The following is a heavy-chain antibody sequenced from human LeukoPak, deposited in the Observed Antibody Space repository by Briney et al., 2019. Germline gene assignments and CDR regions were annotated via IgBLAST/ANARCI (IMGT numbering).Heavy chain of an antibody. CDR1: GGSISSSSYY. D-gene: IGHD3-22*01. Sequence: SETLSLTCTVSGGSISSSSYYWGWIRQPPGKGLEWIGSIYYSGSTYYNPSLKSRVTISVDTSKNQFSLKLSSVTAADTAVYYCARTRYYYDSSGEWGQGTLVTVSS. CDR2: IYYSGST. J-gene: IGHJ4*02. V-gene: IGHV4-39*07. CDR3: ARTRYYYDSSGE.